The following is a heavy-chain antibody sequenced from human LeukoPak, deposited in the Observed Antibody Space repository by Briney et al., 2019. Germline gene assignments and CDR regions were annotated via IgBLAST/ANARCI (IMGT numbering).Heavy chain of an antibody. J-gene: IGHJ4*02. V-gene: IGHV3-23*01. Sequence: PGGSLRLSCAASGFTFSSYAMSWVRQAPGKGLEWVSAISGSGGSTYYADSVKGRFTISRDNSKNTLYLQMNSLRAEDTAVYYCAKSIDYDFWSGYYSPDYWGQGTLVTVSS. CDR1: GFTFSSYA. CDR3: AKSIDYDFWSGYYSPDY. CDR2: ISGSGGST. D-gene: IGHD3-3*01.